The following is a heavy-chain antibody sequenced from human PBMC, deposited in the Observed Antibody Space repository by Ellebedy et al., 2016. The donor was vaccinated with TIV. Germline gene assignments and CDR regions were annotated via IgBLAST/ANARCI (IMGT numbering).Heavy chain of an antibody. CDR3: ARGYSTGRLGLDI. CDR1: AYTFTNFV. Sequence: ASVKVSCXASAYTFTNFVMHWVRQAPGQRLEWMGWINAGNGNTKYSQKFQGRVTISRDTSASTAYMELSRLRSDDTAVYYCARGYSTGRLGLDIWGEGTMVTVSS. J-gene: IGHJ3*02. V-gene: IGHV1-3*01. CDR2: INAGNGNT. D-gene: IGHD6-19*01.